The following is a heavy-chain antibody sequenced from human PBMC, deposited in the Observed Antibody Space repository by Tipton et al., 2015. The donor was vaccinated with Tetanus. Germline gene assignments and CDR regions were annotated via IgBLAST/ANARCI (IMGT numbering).Heavy chain of an antibody. CDR2: VFYTGIT. Sequence: TLSLTCTVSGGSISGYFWTWIRQPPGKGLECIGYVFYTGITNYNPPFESRVTMSVDTSKNQISLKLRSVTAADTAVYYCARAGGGSWGNFDYWGQGTLVTVSS. CDR3: ARAGGGSWGNFDY. J-gene: IGHJ4*02. CDR1: GGSISGYF. V-gene: IGHV4-59*01. D-gene: IGHD6-13*01.